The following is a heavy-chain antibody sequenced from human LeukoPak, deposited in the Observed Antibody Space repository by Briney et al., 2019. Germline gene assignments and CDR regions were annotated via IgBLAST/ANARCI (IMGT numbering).Heavy chain of an antibody. J-gene: IGHJ5*01. CDR3: ARLVGASWFDS. Sequence: GLEXXGRTYYRSKWYNDYAVSMKSRITINPDTSKNQFSLQLNSVTPEDTAVYYCARLVGASWFDSWGQGTLVTVSS. V-gene: IGHV6-1*01. CDR2: TYYRSKWYN. D-gene: IGHD1-26*01.